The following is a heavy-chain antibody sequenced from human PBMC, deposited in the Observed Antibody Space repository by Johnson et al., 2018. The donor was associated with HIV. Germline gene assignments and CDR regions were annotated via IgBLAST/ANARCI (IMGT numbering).Heavy chain of an antibody. CDR1: GFTFSSYA. CDR3: ARTHPVGGGSWWYLGAFDI. CDR2: ISYDGSNK. J-gene: IGHJ3*02. D-gene: IGHD2-15*01. V-gene: IGHV3-30-3*01. Sequence: QVQLVESGGGVVQPGGSLRLSCAASGFTFSSYALHWVRQAPGKGLEWVAVISYDGSNKYYADSVKGRFTISRDNSKNTLYLQMNSLRAEDTAVYYCARTHPVGGGSWWYLGAFDIWGQGTMVTVSS.